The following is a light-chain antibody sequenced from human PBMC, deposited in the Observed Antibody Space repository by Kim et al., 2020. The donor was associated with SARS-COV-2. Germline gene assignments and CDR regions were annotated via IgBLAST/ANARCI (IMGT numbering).Light chain of an antibody. J-gene: IGKJ1*01. CDR2: GAS. CDR3: QQYASSVET. CDR1: QSVTSSK. V-gene: IGKV3-20*01. Sequence: SPGERATRSCRASQSVTSSKLAWYHQKPGQAPRLLIYGASSRATGIPDRFSGSESGTDFTIIISRLEPEDFAVYYCQQYASSVETFGQGTKVDIK.